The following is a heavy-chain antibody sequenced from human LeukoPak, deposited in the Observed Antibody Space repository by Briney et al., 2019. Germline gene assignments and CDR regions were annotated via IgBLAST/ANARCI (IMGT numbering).Heavy chain of an antibody. D-gene: IGHD3-22*01. CDR3: AIDYDSSGYYQAS. CDR2: IYTSGST. V-gene: IGHV4-4*07. Sequence: PSETLSLTCTVSGGSISSYYWSWIRQPAGKGLEWIGRIYTSGSTSYNPSLKSRVTMSVDTSKNQFSLKLSSVTAADTAVYYCAIDYDSSGYYQASWGQGTLVTVSS. CDR1: GGSISSYY. J-gene: IGHJ5*02.